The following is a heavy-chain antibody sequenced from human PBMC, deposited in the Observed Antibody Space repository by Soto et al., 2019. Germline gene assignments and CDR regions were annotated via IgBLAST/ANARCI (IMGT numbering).Heavy chain of an antibody. V-gene: IGHV3-30-3*01. CDR2: ISYDGGNK. CDR1: EFNFNSYS. Sequence: QVQLVESGGGVVQRGRSLRLSCAASEFNFNSYSMHWVRQAPGKGLEWVAVISYDGGNKYYRDSVKGRFTISRDNFKNTLSLQMNSLRPEDTAVYYCARSFETLVLIRAFWFDPLGQGTLVTVSS. CDR3: ARSFETLVLIRAFWFDP. D-gene: IGHD3-22*01. J-gene: IGHJ5*02.